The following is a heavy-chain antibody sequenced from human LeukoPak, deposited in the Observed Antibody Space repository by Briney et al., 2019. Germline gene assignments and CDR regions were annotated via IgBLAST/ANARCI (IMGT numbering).Heavy chain of an antibody. Sequence: PGGSLRLSCAASGFTFSSYWMSWVRQAPGKGLEGVANLKQDGSEKYYVDSVKGRFTISRDNAKNSLYLQMNSLRAEDTAVYYCARCGGSCYWHMDWFDPWGQGTLVTVSS. D-gene: IGHD2-15*01. V-gene: IGHV3-7*01. CDR2: LKQDGSEK. CDR1: GFTFSSYW. J-gene: IGHJ5*02. CDR3: ARCGGSCYWHMDWFDP.